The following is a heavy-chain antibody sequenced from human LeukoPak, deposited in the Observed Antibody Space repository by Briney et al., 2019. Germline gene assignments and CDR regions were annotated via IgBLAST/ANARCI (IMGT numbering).Heavy chain of an antibody. J-gene: IGHJ4*02. V-gene: IGHV3-15*01. CDR2: IQTKTDGGAA. CDR1: GFTFINAY. Sequence: GGSLRLSCKASGFTFINAYMTWVRQAPGKGLEWVGGIQTKTDGGAADYAAPVKGRFTISRDDSQNTVYLQMNSLTIEDTGVYYCTRPLGGIDIFDYWGQGALVSVSS. D-gene: IGHD2-15*01. CDR3: TRPLGGIDIFDY.